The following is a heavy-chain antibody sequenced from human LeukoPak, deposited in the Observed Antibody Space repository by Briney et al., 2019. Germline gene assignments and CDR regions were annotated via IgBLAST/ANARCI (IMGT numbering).Heavy chain of an antibody. CDR2: MSYDGSNK. CDR1: GFTFSSYP. J-gene: IGHJ4*02. Sequence: GRSLRLSCAASGFTFSSYPIHWVRQAPGKGLEWVAVMSYDGSNKYYADSVKGRFTISRDNSKNTLYLQMNSLRAEDTAVYYCARSGGSYYAPLSYWGQGTLVTVSS. CDR3: ARSGGSYYAPLSY. D-gene: IGHD1-26*01. V-gene: IGHV3-30*04.